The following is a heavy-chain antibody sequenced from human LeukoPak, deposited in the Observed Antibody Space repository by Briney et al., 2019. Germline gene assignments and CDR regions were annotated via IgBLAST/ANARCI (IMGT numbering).Heavy chain of an antibody. CDR2: IHYSGST. V-gene: IGHV4-59*01. Sequence: SETLSLTCTVSGGSISSYYWSWVRQPPGKGLEWIGYIHYSGSTNYNPSLKSRVTISVDTSKNRFSLKLSSVTAADTAVYYCARMPPVGGSYVYWGQGTLVTVSS. CDR1: GGSISSYY. J-gene: IGHJ4*02. CDR3: ARMPPVGGSYVY. D-gene: IGHD1-26*01.